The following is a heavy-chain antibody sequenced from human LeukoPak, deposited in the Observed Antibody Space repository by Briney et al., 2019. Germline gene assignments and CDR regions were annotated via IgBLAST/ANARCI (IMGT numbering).Heavy chain of an antibody. CDR1: GFTFSSYS. CDR2: IKQDGSEK. CDR3: ARDSSLNYDILTGYYQTPLAFDI. Sequence: PGGSLRLSCAASGFTFSSYSMNWVRQAPGKGLEWVANIKQDGSEKYYVDSVKGRFTISRDNAKNSLYLQMNSLRAGDTAVYYCARDSSLNYDILTGYYQTPLAFDIWGQGTMVTVSS. D-gene: IGHD3-9*01. J-gene: IGHJ3*02. V-gene: IGHV3-7*01.